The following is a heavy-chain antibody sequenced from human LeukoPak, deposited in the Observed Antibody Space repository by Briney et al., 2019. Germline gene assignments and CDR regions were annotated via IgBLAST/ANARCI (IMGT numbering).Heavy chain of an antibody. CDR1: GGSISSSSYY. D-gene: IGHD6-13*01. J-gene: IGHJ4*02. Sequence: PSETLSLTCTVSGGSISSSSYYWGWIRQPPGKGLEWIGSIYYSGSTYYNPSLKSRVTISVDTSKNQFSLKLSSVTAADTAVYYCARDTRGYFDYWGQGTLVTVSS. V-gene: IGHV4-39*07. CDR3: ARDTRGYFDY. CDR2: IYYSGST.